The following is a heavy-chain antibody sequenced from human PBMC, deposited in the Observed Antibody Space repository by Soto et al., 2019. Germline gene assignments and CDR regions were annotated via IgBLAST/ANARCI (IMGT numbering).Heavy chain of an antibody. V-gene: IGHV4-59*01. CDR3: ARGYGDYDNWFDP. CDR1: GGSISSYY. Sequence: SETLSLTCTVSGGSISSYYWSWIRQPPGKGLEWIGYIYYSGSTNYSPSLKSRVTISVDTSKNQFSLKLSSVTAADTAVYYCARGYGDYDNWFDPWGQGTLVTSPQ. J-gene: IGHJ5*02. D-gene: IGHD4-17*01. CDR2: IYYSGST.